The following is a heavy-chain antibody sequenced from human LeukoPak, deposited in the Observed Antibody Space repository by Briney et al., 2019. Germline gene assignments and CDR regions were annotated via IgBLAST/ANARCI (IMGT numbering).Heavy chain of an antibody. CDR3: ARSVYGGDSPLFDY. V-gene: IGHV3-13*01. CDR1: GFTFSSYD. D-gene: IGHD2-21*02. Sequence: GGSLRLSCAASGFTFSSYDMHWVRQATGKGLEWVSAIGTAGDTYYPGSVKGRFTISRENAKNSLYLQMNSLRAGDTAVYYCARSVYGGDSPLFDYWGQGTLVTVSS. CDR2: IGTAGDT. J-gene: IGHJ4*02.